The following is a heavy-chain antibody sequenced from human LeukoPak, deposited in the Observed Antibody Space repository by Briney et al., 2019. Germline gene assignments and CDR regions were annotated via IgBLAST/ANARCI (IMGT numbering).Heavy chain of an antibody. V-gene: IGHV1-69*04. CDR3: ARDRGLHPALSSGSLPNDAFDI. CDR2: IIPILGIA. D-gene: IGHD3-10*01. CDR1: GGTFSSYA. Sequence: GASVKVSCKASGGTFSSYAISWVRQAPGQGLEWMGRIIPILGIANYAQKFQGRVTITADKSTSTAYMELSSLRSEDTAVYYCARDRGLHPALSSGSLPNDAFDIWGQGTMVTVSS. J-gene: IGHJ3*02.